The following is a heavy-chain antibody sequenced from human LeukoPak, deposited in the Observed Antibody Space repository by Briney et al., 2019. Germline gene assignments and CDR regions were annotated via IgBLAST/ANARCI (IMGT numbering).Heavy chain of an antibody. V-gene: IGHV3-23*01. D-gene: IGHD3-22*01. CDR1: GFTFSSYA. Sequence: GGSLRLSCAASGFTFSSYAMSWVRQAPGKGLEWVSAISGSGGSTYYADSVKGRFTISRDNSKNTLYLQINSLRAEDTAVYYCAKDWYYYDSSGYYRDYWGQGTLVTVSS. CDR2: ISGSGGST. J-gene: IGHJ4*02. CDR3: AKDWYYYDSSGYYRDY.